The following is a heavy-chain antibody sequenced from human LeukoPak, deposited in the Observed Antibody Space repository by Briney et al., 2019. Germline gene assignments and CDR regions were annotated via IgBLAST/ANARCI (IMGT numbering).Heavy chain of an antibody. Sequence: GGSLRLSCAASGFTFSSYAMSWVRQAPGKGLEWVSAIGDSGGSTYYADSVKGRFTISRDNSKNTLYLQMNSLRAEDTAVYYCAKHRCSSTSCYGDYWGQGTLVTVSS. V-gene: IGHV3-23*01. CDR1: GFTFSSYA. J-gene: IGHJ4*02. CDR2: IGDSGGST. CDR3: AKHRCSSTSCYGDY. D-gene: IGHD2-2*01.